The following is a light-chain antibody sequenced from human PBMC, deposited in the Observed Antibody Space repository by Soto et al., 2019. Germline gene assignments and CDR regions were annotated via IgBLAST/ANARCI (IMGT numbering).Light chain of an antibody. V-gene: IGKV3-20*01. Sequence: DSVLTHSPGTLSLSPLEIATLSFRASQSVSSSYLAWYQVKPGQAPRLLFYGASSRATGIPDRFSGSGSGTDFTLTISRLEPEDFAVYYCQQYGSSPLTFGGGTKVDIK. CDR2: GAS. CDR3: QQYGSSPLT. J-gene: IGKJ4*01. CDR1: QSVSSSY.